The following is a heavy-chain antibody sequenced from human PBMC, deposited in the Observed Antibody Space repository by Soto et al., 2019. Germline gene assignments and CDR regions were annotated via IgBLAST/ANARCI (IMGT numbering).Heavy chain of an antibody. V-gene: IGHV4-30-2*01. D-gene: IGHD1-26*01. CDR3: ATWELLDGRYFDY. J-gene: IGHJ4*02. CDR2: IYHSGST. Sequence: QLQLQESGSGLVKPSQTLSLTCAVSGGSISSGGYSWSWIRQPPGKGLEWIGYIYHSGSTYYNPSLKSRVTISVDRSKNQFSLKLSSVTAADTAVYYCATWELLDGRYFDYWGQGTLVTVSS. CDR1: GGSISSGGYS.